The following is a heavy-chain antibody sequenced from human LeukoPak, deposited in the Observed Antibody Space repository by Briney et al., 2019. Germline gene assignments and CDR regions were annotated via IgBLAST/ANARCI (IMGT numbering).Heavy chain of an antibody. Sequence: ASLKLSCKASGYTFTSYGITWVRQARGQGLEWMGWISAYIGNTNYAQQFQGRVTMTTDTSTSTAYIELRSLRSDDTPVYYCARDPSHTDYLLYYYRMDAWGQGTTVTVSS. CDR1: GYTFTSYG. CDR3: ARDPSHTDYLLYYYRMDA. CDR2: ISAYIGNT. D-gene: IGHD4-11*01. V-gene: IGHV1-18*01. J-gene: IGHJ6*02.